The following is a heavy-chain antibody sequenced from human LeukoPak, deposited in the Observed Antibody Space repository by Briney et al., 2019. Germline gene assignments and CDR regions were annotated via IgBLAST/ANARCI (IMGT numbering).Heavy chain of an antibody. V-gene: IGHV3-48*03. Sequence: GGSLRLSCAASGFTFSSYEMNWVRQAPGKGLEWVSYISSSGSTIYYADSVKGRFTISRDNAKNSLYLQMNSLRAEDTAVYYCAREGHSGDYFDYWGQGTLVTVSS. CDR2: ISSSGSTI. CDR1: GFTFSSYE. D-gene: IGHD2-21*01. CDR3: AREGHSGDYFDY. J-gene: IGHJ4*02.